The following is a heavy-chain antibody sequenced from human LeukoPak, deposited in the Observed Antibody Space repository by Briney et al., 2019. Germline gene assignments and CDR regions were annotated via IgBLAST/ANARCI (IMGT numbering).Heavy chain of an antibody. D-gene: IGHD3-16*01. CDR3: ARGHPYLSSGNVFDI. J-gene: IGHJ3*02. V-gene: IGHV4-31*01. CDR2: VDNSGRT. CDR1: GGSINSGGYD. Sequence: SQTLSLTCTVSGGSINSGGYDWSWIRQHPGKGLEWIGYVDNSGRTDYNPSLKSPVTISADTSKNQFSLTLRSVTAADTAVYYCARGHPYLSSGNVFDIWGQGTVVTVSS.